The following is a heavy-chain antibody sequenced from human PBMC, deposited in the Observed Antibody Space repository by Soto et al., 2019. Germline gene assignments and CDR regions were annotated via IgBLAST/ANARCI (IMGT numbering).Heavy chain of an antibody. CDR3: ARRELLYGMDV. J-gene: IGHJ6*02. V-gene: IGHV5-10-1*01. Sequence: ETLSLTCTVSGGSISSYYWSWIRQPPGKGLEWMGRIDPSDSYTNYSPSFQGHVTISADKSISTAYLQWSSLKASDTAMYYCARRELLYGMDVWGQGTTVTVSS. CDR2: IDPSDSYT. D-gene: IGHD1-26*01. CDR1: GGSISSYY.